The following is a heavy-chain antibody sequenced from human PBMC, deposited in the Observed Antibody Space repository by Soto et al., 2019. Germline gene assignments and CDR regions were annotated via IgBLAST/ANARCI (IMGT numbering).Heavy chain of an antibody. J-gene: IGHJ6*02. D-gene: IGHD6-13*01. CDR2: FDPEDGET. Sequence: QVQLVQSGAEVKKPGASVKVSCKVSGYTLTELSMHWVRQAPGKGLEWMGGFDPEDGETIYAQKFQGRVTMTEDTSTDTAYMELSSLRSEDTAVYYCATRPQLSWYTPRYYYYGMDVWGQGTTVTVSS. CDR3: ATRPQLSWYTPRYYYYGMDV. CDR1: GYTLTELS. V-gene: IGHV1-24*01.